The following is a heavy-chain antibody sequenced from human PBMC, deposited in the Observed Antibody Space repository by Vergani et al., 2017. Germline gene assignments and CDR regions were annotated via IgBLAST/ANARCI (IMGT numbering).Heavy chain of an antibody. D-gene: IGHD6-13*01. CDR3: AKGNRRIPAAQIDY. Sequence: EVQLVESGGGLVQPGRSLRLSCAASGFTFDDYAMHWVWQAPGKGLEWVSFISWNSGSIAYADSVKGRFTISRDSAKNSLYLQMNSLRAEDMALYYCAKGNRRIPAAQIDYWGQGTLVTVSS. J-gene: IGHJ4*02. V-gene: IGHV3-9*03. CDR2: ISWNSGSI. CDR1: GFTFDDYA.